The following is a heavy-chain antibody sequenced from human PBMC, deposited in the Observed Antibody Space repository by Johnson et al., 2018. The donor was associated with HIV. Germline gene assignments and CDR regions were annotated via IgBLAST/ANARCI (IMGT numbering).Heavy chain of an antibody. V-gene: IGHV3-66*01. CDR1: GFTVSSNY. Sequence: EVQLLESGGGLVQPGGSLRLSCAASGFTVSSNYMSWVRQAPGKGLEWVSVIYSGGSTYYADSVKGRFTISRDNSKNTLYLQMNSLRTEDTAVYYCARGDEMATILGGDAFDVWGQGTTITVSS. CDR3: ARGDEMATILGGDAFDV. J-gene: IGHJ3*01. D-gene: IGHD5-24*01. CDR2: IYSGGST.